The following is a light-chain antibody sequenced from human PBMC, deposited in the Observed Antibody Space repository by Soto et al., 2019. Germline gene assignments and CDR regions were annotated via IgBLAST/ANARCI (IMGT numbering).Light chain of an antibody. Sequence: QSVLTQPPSASGTARQRVTNSCSGSSSNIGSNTVNWYQQLPGTAPKLLIYNNNQRPSGVPDRFSGSKSGTSASLAISGLQSEDEADYYCAAWDDSLNGPVFGGGTKLTVL. CDR2: NNN. J-gene: IGLJ2*01. CDR1: SSNIGSNT. V-gene: IGLV1-44*01. CDR3: AAWDDSLNGPV.